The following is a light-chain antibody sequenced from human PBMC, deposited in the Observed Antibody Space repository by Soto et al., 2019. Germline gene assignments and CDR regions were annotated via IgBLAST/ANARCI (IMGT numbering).Light chain of an antibody. J-gene: IGKJ5*01. CDR1: QSVSGN. V-gene: IGKV3-15*01. Sequence: EMVMTQSPATLSVSPGERSTLSCRASQSVSGNLAWYQQKPGQAPRLLIYGASTRATGIPARFSGSGSGTEFTLTISSLQSEDFAVYYCQQYNKWLITFGQGTRLEIK. CDR3: QQYNKWLIT. CDR2: GAS.